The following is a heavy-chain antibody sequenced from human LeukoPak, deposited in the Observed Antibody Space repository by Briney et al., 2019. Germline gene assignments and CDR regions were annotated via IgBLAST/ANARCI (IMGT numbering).Heavy chain of an antibody. Sequence: SETLSLTCAVYGGSFSGYYWSWIRQPPGKGLEWIGEINHSGSTNYNPSLKSRVTISVDTSKNQFSLKLSSVTAADTAVYYCATRGGYSYGARGYWGQGTLVTVSS. V-gene: IGHV4-34*01. CDR2: INHSGST. J-gene: IGHJ4*02. CDR1: GGSFSGYY. CDR3: ATRGGYSYGARGY. D-gene: IGHD5-18*01.